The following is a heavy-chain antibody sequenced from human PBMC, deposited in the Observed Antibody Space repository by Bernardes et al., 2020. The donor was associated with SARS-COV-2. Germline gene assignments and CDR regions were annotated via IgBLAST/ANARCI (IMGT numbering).Heavy chain of an antibody. CDR2: INPNSGGT. J-gene: IGHJ6*02. CDR3: AIWFGGKDYYYYGMDV. Sequence: VKVSCKASGYTFTGYYMPWVRQAPGQGLEWMGWINPNSGGTNYAQQFQGWVTMTRDTSISTAYMELSRLRSDDTAVYYCAIWFGGKDYYYYGMDVWGQGTTVTVSS. V-gene: IGHV1-2*04. D-gene: IGHD3-10*01. CDR1: GYTFTGYY.